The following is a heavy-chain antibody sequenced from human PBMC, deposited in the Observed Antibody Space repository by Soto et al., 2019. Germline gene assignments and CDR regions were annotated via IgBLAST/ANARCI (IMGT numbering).Heavy chain of an antibody. V-gene: IGHV1-69*01. D-gene: IGHD3-10*01. CDR2: ITPMTGTT. CDR1: GGTFYTYA. CDR3: ARDVSVMTSVFGF. J-gene: IGHJ4*02. Sequence: QVHLVQSGAEVKRPGSSVRVSCRASGGTFYTYALTWVRQAPGQGFEWMGGITPMTGTTKYAQNSHGRVTFSADESASTAYMELSNLRSDDTAVYYCARDVSVMTSVFGFWGQGTLITVSS.